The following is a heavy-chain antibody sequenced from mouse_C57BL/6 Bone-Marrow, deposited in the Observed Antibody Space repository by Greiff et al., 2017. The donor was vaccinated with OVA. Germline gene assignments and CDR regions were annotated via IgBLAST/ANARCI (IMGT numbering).Heavy chain of an antibody. J-gene: IGHJ2*01. Sequence: VQLQQSGPELVKPGASVKISCKASGYAFSSSWMNWVKQRPGKGLEWIGRIYPGGGSTNYNEKFKSKATLTVDTSSSTAYMQLSSLTSEDSAVYYCAREDYYSSSPLGYWGQGTTLTVSS. CDR3: AREDYYSSSPLGY. V-gene: IGHV1-82*01. D-gene: IGHD1-1*01. CDR1: GYAFSSSW. CDR2: IYPGGGST.